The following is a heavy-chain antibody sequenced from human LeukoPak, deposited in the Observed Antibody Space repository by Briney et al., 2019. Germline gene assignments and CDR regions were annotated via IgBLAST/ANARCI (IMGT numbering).Heavy chain of an antibody. CDR1: GGSNSSYY. J-gene: IGHJ2*01. CDR2: IYTSGST. V-gene: IGHV4-4*07. CDR3: ARRGAGPSQRYFDL. Sequence: SETLSLTCTVSGGSNSSYYWSWIRQPAGKGLEWIGRIYTSGSTNYSPSLKSRVTMSVDTSKNQFSLKLSSVTAADTAVYYCARRGAGPSQRYFDLWGRGTLVTVSS. D-gene: IGHD4-17*01.